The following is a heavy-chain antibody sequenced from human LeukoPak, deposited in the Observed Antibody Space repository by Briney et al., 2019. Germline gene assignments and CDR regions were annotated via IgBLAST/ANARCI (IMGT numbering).Heavy chain of an antibody. CDR2: IYTSGST. CDR3: ARALRSSGYYLY. CDR1: GGSIGSGSYY. J-gene: IGHJ4*02. D-gene: IGHD3-22*01. Sequence: SQTLSLTCTVSGGSIGSGSYYWSWIRQPAGKGLEWIGRIYTSGSTNYNPSLKSRVTISVDTSKNQFSLKLSSVTAADTAVYYCARALRSSGYYLYWGQGTLVTVPS. V-gene: IGHV4-61*02.